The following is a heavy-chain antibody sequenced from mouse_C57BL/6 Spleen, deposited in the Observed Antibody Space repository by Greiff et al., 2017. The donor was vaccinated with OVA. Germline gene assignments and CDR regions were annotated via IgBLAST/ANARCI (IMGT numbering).Heavy chain of an antibody. CDR1: GFSLTSYG. D-gene: IGHD2-4*01. CDR2: IWRGGST. J-gene: IGHJ4*01. Sequence: QVQLQQSGPGLVQPSQSLSITCTVSGFSLTSYGVHWVRQSPGKGLEWLGVIWRGGSTDYNAAFMSRLSITKDNSKSQVFFKMNRLQADDTAIYYCAKNAYDYDGVYYAMDYWGQGTSVTVSS. CDR3: AKNAYDYDGVYYAMDY. V-gene: IGHV2-5*01.